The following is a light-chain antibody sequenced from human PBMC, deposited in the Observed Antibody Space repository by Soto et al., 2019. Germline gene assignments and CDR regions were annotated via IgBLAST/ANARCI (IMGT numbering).Light chain of an antibody. V-gene: IGKV3-20*01. CDR3: QQYGNSPS. Sequence: VLTQSPGTLSLSPGDRATLSCRASQRVSGSSLAWYQQKPGQAPRLLIYGGSNRATGVPDRFSGSGSGADFTLTICRLEPEDFAVYHCQQYGNSPSFGQGTKLEIK. CDR2: GGS. J-gene: IGKJ2*01. CDR1: QRVSGSS.